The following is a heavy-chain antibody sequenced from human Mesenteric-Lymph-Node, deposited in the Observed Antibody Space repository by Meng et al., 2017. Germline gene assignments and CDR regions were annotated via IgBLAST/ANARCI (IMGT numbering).Heavy chain of an antibody. CDR2: IYYSGST. J-gene: IGHJ6*02. CDR3: ARAAGDIYYYGMDV. Sequence: SETLSLTCTVSGGSISSSSYYWGWIRQPPGKGLKWIGSIYYSGSTYYNPSLKSRVTISVDTSKNQFSLKLSSVTAADTAVYYCARAAGDIYYYGMDVWGQGTTVTVSS. V-gene: IGHV4-39*07. D-gene: IGHD4-17*01. CDR1: GGSISSSSYY.